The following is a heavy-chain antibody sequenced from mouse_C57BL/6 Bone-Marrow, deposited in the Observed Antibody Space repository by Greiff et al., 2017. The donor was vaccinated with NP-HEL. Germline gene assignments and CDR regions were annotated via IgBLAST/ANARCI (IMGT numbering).Heavy chain of an antibody. CDR1: GYAFSSSW. V-gene: IGHV1-82*01. J-gene: IGHJ3*01. CDR3: AIYYYGSSAAY. Sequence: QVQLQQSGPELVKPGASVKISCKASGYAFSSSWMNWVKQRPGKGLEWIGRIYPGDGDTNYNGKFKGKATLTADKSSSTAYMQLSSLTSEDSAVYFCAIYYYGSSAAYWGQGTLVTVSA. D-gene: IGHD1-1*01. CDR2: IYPGDGDT.